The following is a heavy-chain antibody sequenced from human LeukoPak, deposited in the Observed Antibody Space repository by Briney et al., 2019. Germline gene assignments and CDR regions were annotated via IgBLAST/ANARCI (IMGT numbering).Heavy chain of an antibody. Sequence: PGGSLRLSCVASGFTFSNYNMNWVRQAPGKGLEWISYVSSSSDTMPYVDSVKGRFTISRDNAKNSLYLQMNSLRAEDTAVYYCAREGVVVPGTLGGTQPFDIWGQGTMVTVSS. D-gene: IGHD2-2*01. CDR2: VSSSSDTM. CDR1: GFTFSNYN. CDR3: AREGVVVPGTLGGTQPFDI. V-gene: IGHV3-48*04. J-gene: IGHJ3*02.